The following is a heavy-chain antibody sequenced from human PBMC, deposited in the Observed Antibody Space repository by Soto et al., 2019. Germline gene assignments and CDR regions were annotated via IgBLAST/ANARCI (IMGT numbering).Heavy chain of an antibody. J-gene: IGHJ4*02. CDR2: ISSSSSYI. CDR1: GFTFSSYS. Sequence: EVQLVESGGGLVKPGGSLRLSCAASGFTFSSYSMNWVRQAPWKGLEWVSSISSSSSYIYYADSVKGRFTISRDNAKNSLYLQMNSLRAEDTAVYYCAREAYSSPALGYWGQGTLVTVSS. V-gene: IGHV3-21*01. D-gene: IGHD6-13*01. CDR3: AREAYSSPALGY.